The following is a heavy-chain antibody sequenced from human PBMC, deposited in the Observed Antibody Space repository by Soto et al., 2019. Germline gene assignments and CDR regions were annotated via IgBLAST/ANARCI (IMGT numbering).Heavy chain of an antibody. Sequence: EVQLVESGGGLVQPGGSLRLSCAASGFTFSSYWMSWVRQAPGKGLEWVANIKQDGSGKYYVDSVKGRFTISSDNANNSLYLQMNSLRAEDTAVYYCVVATRYYFDYWGQGTLVTVSS. CDR2: IKQDGSGK. V-gene: IGHV3-7*01. CDR1: GFTFSSYW. D-gene: IGHD5-12*01. CDR3: VVATRYYFDY. J-gene: IGHJ4*02.